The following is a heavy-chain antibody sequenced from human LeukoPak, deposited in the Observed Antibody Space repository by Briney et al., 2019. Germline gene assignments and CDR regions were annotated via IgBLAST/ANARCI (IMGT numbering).Heavy chain of an antibody. Sequence: GASVKVSCKASGYTFTGYYMHWVRQAPGQGLEWMGWINPNSGGTNYAQKFQGRVTVTRDTSISTAYMEPSRLRSDDTAVYYCARDLYGYSYGYGYAFDIWGQGTMVTVSS. D-gene: IGHD5-18*01. V-gene: IGHV1-2*02. CDR3: ARDLYGYSYGYGYAFDI. CDR1: GYTFTGYY. CDR2: INPNSGGT. J-gene: IGHJ3*02.